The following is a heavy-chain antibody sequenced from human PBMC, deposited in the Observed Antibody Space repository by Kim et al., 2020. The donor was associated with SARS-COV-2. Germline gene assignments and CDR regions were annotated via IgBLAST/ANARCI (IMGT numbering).Heavy chain of an antibody. V-gene: IGHV4-38-2*02. Sequence: SETLSLTCTVSGYSISSGYYWGWIRQPPGKGLEWIGSIYHSGSTYYNPSLKSRVTISVDTSKNQFSLKLSSVTAADTAVYYCARVGDTVTAYYYYYGMDVWGQGTTVTVSS. CDR2: IYHSGST. D-gene: IGHD4-17*01. CDR3: ARVGDTVTAYYYYYGMDV. J-gene: IGHJ6*02. CDR1: GYSISSGYY.